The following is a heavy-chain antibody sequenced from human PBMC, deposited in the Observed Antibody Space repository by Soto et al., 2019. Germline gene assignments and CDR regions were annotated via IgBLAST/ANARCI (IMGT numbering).Heavy chain of an antibody. J-gene: IGHJ6*03. V-gene: IGHV3-11*01. Sequence: QVQQVESGGGLVKPGGSLRLSCAASGFTFSDSFTRWSRQTPGKGLEWLSYISGRDGNIYYADSVRGRFTISRDNAKNSVYRQMNSLRAEDTAVYYCAGDQGPNYMAVWGKGTTVTVS. CDR1: GFTFSDSF. CDR3: AGDQGPNYMAV. CDR2: ISGRDGNI.